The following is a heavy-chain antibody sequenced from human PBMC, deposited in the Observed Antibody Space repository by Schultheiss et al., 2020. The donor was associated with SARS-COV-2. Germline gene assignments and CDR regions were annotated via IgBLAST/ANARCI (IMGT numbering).Heavy chain of an antibody. V-gene: IGHV4-4*02. Sequence: SETLSLTCAVSGGSISSSNWWSWVRQPPGKGLEWIGEINHSGSTNYNPSLKSRVTISVDTSKNQFSLKLSSVTAADTAVYYCAREIVVVPAAKSRNGWFDPWGQGTLVTVSS. CDR1: GGSISSSNW. D-gene: IGHD2-2*01. CDR2: INHSGST. CDR3: AREIVVVPAAKSRNGWFDP. J-gene: IGHJ5*02.